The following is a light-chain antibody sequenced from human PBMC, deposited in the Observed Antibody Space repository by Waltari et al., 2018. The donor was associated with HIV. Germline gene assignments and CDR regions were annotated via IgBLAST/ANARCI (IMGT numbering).Light chain of an antibody. V-gene: IGLV3-25*03. J-gene: IGLJ3*02. Sequence: SYELTQPPSVSVSPGQTARITCSGAALPKQYAYWYHQKPGQAPVVVIYKDNERPSGIPERFSGASSGTTVTLTISGVQAEDEADYYCQSPDSSGSYEVCGGGTRLTVL. CDR3: QSPDSSGSYEV. CDR2: KDN. CDR1: ALPKQY.